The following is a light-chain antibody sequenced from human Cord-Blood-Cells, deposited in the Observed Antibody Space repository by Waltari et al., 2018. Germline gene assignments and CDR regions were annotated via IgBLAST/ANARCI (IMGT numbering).Light chain of an antibody. CDR2: SKH. Sequence: SSALPQDPAVSVALGPTVRITCQGASLRNYYASWYHQKPGPAPVLVIYSKHNRPSGIPDRFSCSSSGNTASLTITGAQAEDEADYYCNSRDSSGNHLGVFGGGTKLTVL. V-gene: IGLV3-19*01. CDR3: NSRDSSGNHLGV. J-gene: IGLJ3*02. CDR1: SLRNYY.